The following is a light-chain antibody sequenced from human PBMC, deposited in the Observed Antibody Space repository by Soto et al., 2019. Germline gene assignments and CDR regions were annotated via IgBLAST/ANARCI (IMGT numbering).Light chain of an antibody. CDR2: AAS. CDR1: QSISSY. CDR3: RQSYSTPLT. V-gene: IGKV1-39*01. J-gene: IGKJ4*01. Sequence: DIQMTQSPSSLSASVGDRVTITCRASQSISSYLNWYQQKPGKAPKLLIYAASSLQSGVPSRFSGSGSGTDFTLTISSPQPEDFATYYCRQSYSTPLTFGGGTKVEIK.